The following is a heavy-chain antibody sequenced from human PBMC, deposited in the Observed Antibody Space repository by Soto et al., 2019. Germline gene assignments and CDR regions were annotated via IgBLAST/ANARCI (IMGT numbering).Heavy chain of an antibody. D-gene: IGHD6-19*01. CDR2: IIPIFGTA. V-gene: IGHV1-69*13. Sequence: SVKVCCKASGGTFSSYAISWVRQAPGQGLEWMGGIIPIFGTANYAQKFQGRVTITADESTSTAYMELSSLRSEDTAVYYCARGPGIAVANTYYYYGMDVWGQGTTVTVSS. CDR1: GGTFSSYA. J-gene: IGHJ6*02. CDR3: ARGPGIAVANTYYYYGMDV.